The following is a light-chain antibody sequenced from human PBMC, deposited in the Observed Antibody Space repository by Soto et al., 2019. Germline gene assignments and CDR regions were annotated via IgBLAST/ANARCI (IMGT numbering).Light chain of an antibody. CDR2: EVL. V-gene: IGLV2-23*02. Sequence: QSALTQPASVSGSPGQSITISCTGTSSDVGSYNVVSWYQQHPGKAPKLMIYEVLSRPSGVSNRFSGSKSGNTASLTISGLQAEDEADYYCCTYAGSGVVFGGGSKLTVL. J-gene: IGLJ2*01. CDR1: SSDVGSYNV. CDR3: CTYAGSGVV.